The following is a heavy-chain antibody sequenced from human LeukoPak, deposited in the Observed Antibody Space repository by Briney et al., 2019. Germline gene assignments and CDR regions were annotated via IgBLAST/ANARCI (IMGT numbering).Heavy chain of an antibody. Sequence: SETLSLTCTVSGGSISSYYWSWIRQPAGTGLEWIGRIYTSGSTNYNPSLKSRVTMSVDTSKNQFSLKLSSVTAADTAVYYCARAPTGPYYYYYGMDVWGQGTTVTVSS. J-gene: IGHJ6*02. CDR1: GGSISSYY. V-gene: IGHV4-4*07. D-gene: IGHD4-11*01. CDR2: IYTSGST. CDR3: ARAPTGPYYYYYGMDV.